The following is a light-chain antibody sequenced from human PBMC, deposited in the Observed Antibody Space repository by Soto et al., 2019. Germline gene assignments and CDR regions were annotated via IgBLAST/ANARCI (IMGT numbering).Light chain of an antibody. CDR1: QSVSSNY. V-gene: IGKV3-20*01. CDR2: GAS. J-gene: IGKJ1*01. CDR3: QHYDSSPPT. Sequence: EIVLTQSPGTLSLSPGERVTLSCRASQSVSSNYLAWYQQKPGQAPRLLIYGASSRATGIPDRFSGSGSGTDFTLTISRLEPEDFAVFFCQHYDSSPPTFGQGTKVEIK.